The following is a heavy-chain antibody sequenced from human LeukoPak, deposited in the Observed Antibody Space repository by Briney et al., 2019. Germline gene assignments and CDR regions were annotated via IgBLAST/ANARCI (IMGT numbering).Heavy chain of an antibody. V-gene: IGHV1-46*01. D-gene: IGHD3-22*01. CDR1: GYTFTSYY. J-gene: IGHJ4*02. CDR2: INPSGGST. CDR3: ARSGYSSPRGSFDY. Sequence: ASVKVSCKSSGYTFTSYYMHWVRQAPGQGLEWMGIINPSGGSTSYAQKSQGRVTMTRDMSTSIVYMELSSLRSEDTAVYYCARSGYSSPRGSFDYWGQGTLVTVSS.